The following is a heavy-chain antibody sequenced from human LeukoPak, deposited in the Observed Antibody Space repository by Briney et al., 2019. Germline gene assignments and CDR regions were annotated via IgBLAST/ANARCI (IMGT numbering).Heavy chain of an antibody. CDR3: AKDRHAPGRYCSSTSCFPFDS. CDR2: IIPSGHTT. CDR1: GFTFSSHG. D-gene: IGHD2-2*01. J-gene: IGHJ5*01. Sequence: GGSLRLSCAASGFTFSSHGMNWVRQAPGKGLEWVSGIIPSGHTTYYADSVRGRFTISRDNSRNTLYLQMNSLRAEDTAVYYCAKDRHAPGRYCSSTSCFPFDSWGQGTLVTVSS. V-gene: IGHV3-23*01.